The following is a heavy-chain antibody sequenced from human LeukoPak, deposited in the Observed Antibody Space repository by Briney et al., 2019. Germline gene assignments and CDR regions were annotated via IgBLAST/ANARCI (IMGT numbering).Heavy chain of an antibody. D-gene: IGHD3-9*01. CDR2: IYHSGST. V-gene: IGHV4-4*02. CDR1: GGSISSSNW. CDR3: ARLGYFDGTTLDY. Sequence: PSETLSLTCAVSGGSISSSNWWSWVRQPPGKGLEWIGEIYHSGSTNYNPSLKSRVTISVDKSKNQFSLKLTSVTAADTAVYYCARLGYFDGTTLDYWGQGTLVTVSS. J-gene: IGHJ4*02.